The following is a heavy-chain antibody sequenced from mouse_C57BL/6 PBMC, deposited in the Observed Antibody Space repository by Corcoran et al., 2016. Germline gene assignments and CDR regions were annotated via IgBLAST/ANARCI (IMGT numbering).Heavy chain of an antibody. J-gene: IGHJ1*03. Sequence: QVQLQQPGAELVRPGSSVKLSCKASGYTFTSYWMDWVKQRPGQGLEWIGNIYPSDSETHYNQKFKDKATLTVDKSSSTAYMQLSSLTSEDSAVYYCARPHYDYDGYFDVWGTGTTVTVSS. CDR3: ARPHYDYDGYFDV. D-gene: IGHD2-4*01. CDR2: IYPSDSET. V-gene: IGHV1-61*01. CDR1: GYTFTSYW.